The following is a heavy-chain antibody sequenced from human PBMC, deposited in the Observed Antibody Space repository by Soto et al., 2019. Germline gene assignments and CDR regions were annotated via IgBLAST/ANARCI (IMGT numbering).Heavy chain of an antibody. V-gene: IGHV4-34*01. CDR2: INHSGST. CDR3: ARERYSSSSYYYYYYSMDV. Sequence: SETVSLTCAVYGGSFSGYYWTWIRQPPGKGLEWIGEINHSGSTNYNPSLKSRVTISVDKSKNQFSLKLSSVTAADTAVYYCARERYSSSSYYYYYYSMDVWGQGTTVTVSS. CDR1: GGSFSGYY. D-gene: IGHD6-6*01. J-gene: IGHJ6*02.